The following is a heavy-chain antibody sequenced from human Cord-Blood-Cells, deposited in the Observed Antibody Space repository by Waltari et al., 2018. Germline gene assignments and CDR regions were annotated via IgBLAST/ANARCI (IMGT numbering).Heavy chain of an antibody. CDR3: ARPINPDSGSSYAFDI. D-gene: IGHD1-26*01. J-gene: IGHJ3*02. V-gene: IGHV4-39*01. CDR2: IYYGAST. CDR1: GGSLHSTRYY. Sequence: LQLQESGPGLVKASETLSLTCNVPGGSLHSTRYYRGWIRQRQGEGLGWIGSIYYGASTYNNPSIKSRVPISVDTAKNQFPLKLSSVTAADTAVYYCARPINPDSGSSYAFDIWGQGTMVTVSS.